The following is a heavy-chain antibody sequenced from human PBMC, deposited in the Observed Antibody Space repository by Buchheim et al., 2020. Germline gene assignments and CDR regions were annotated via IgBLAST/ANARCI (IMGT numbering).Heavy chain of an antibody. V-gene: IGHV3-11*06. CDR2: ISSSSSYT. Sequence: QVQLVESGGGLVKPGGSLRLSCAASGFTFSDYYMSWIRQAPGKGLEWVSYISSSSSYTNYADSAKGRFTISRDKVKNSRYLQMNSLRAEDTAVYYCARDLGSCSSTSCYMNWFDPWGQGTL. D-gene: IGHD2-2*02. CDR3: ARDLGSCSSTSCYMNWFDP. CDR1: GFTFSDYY. J-gene: IGHJ5*02.